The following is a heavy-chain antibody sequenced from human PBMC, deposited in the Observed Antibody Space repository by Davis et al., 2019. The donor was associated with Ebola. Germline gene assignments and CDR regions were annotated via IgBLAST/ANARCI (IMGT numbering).Heavy chain of an antibody. CDR3: ARLRTGDDY. CDR2: IYYSGST. CDR1: GGSISSSSYY. V-gene: IGHV4-39*01. D-gene: IGHD1-1*01. J-gene: IGHJ4*02. Sequence: MPSETLSLTCTVSGGSISSSSYYWGWIRQPPGKGLEWIRSIYYSGSTYYNPSLKSRVTISVDTSKNQFSLKLSSVTAADTAVYYCARLRTGDDYWGQGTLVTVSS.